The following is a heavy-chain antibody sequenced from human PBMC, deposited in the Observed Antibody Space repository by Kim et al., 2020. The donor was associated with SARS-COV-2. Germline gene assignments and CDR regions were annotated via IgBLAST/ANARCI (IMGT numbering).Heavy chain of an antibody. V-gene: IGHV3-30*18. CDR2: ISFDGSNK. D-gene: IGHD5-18*01. Sequence: GGSLRLSCAASGFTFSSYGMHWVRQAPGKGLEWVAFISFDGSNKYYADSVKGRFTISRDNSENTLYLQMNSLRAEDTAVYYCAKDRGYSYGIDAFDIWGQGTMVTVSS. CDR1: GFTFSSYG. CDR3: AKDRGYSYGIDAFDI. J-gene: IGHJ3*02.